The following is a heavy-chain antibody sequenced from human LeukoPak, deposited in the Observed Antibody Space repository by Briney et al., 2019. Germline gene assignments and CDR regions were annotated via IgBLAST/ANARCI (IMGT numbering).Heavy chain of an antibody. CDR1: GFTFSSYA. CDR2: ISGSGGST. J-gene: IGHJ4*02. D-gene: IGHD6-19*01. V-gene: IGHV3-23*01. CDR3: ASGGYSSGWYRGYFDY. Sequence: GGPLRLSCAASGFTFSSYAMSWVRQAPGKGLEWVSAISGSGGSTYYADSVKGRFTISRDNSKNTLYLQMNSLRAEDTAVYYCASGGYSSGWYRGYFDYWGQGTLVTVSS.